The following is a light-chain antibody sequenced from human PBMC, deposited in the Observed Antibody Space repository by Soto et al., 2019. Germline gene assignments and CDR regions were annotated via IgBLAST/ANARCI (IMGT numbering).Light chain of an antibody. CDR2: EVI. J-gene: IGLJ3*02. Sequence: QSALTQPASVSGSPGQSITISCTGTSNDVGGYNYVSWYQQHPGKAPKLMIYEVINRPSGISSRFSGSKSGNTASLTISGLQAEDEADYYCCSYAGSSTWVFGGGTKVTVL. CDR1: SNDVGGYNY. V-gene: IGLV2-14*03. CDR3: CSYAGSSTWV.